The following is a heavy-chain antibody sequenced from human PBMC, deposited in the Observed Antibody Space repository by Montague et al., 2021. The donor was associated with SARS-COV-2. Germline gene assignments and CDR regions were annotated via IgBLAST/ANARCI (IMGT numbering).Heavy chain of an antibody. V-gene: IGHV3-23*03. D-gene: IGHD3-22*01. J-gene: IGHJ4*02. CDR2: IYSGGSST. CDR3: AKSRGIRYDSSGYYYPLDY. CDR1: GFTFSSYA. Sequence: SLRLSCAASGFTFSSYAMSWVRQAPGKGLEWVSVIYSGGSSTYYADSVKGRFTIYRDNSKNTLYLQMNSLRAEDTAVYYCAKSRGIRYDSSGYYYPLDYWGQGTLVTVSS.